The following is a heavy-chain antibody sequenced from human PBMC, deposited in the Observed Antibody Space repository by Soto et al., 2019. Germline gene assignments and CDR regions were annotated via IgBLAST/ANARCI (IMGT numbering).Heavy chain of an antibody. CDR1: GFTFSSYA. CDR2: ISYDGSNK. V-gene: IGHV3-30-3*01. J-gene: IGHJ5*02. Sequence: PGGSLRLSCAASGFTFSSYAMHWVRQAPGKGLEWVAVISYDGSNKYYADSVKGRFTISRDNSKNTLYLQMNSLRAEDTAVYYCAREAYSSSSFDPWGQGTLVTVSS. D-gene: IGHD6-13*01. CDR3: AREAYSSSSFDP.